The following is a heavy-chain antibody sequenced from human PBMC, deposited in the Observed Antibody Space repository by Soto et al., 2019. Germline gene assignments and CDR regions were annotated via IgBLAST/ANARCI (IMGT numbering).Heavy chain of an antibody. J-gene: IGHJ6*02. CDR1: GGSISNYY. V-gene: IGHV4-4*07. CDR2: IYTSGST. Sequence: SETLSLTSTVSGGSISNYYWSWIRQPAGKGLEWIGRIYTSGSTNYNSSLRSRVTMSVDTSRNQFSLKLSSVTAADTAVYYCARHPGYYYDVMDVWGQGTTVTVSS. CDR3: ARHPGYYYDVMDV.